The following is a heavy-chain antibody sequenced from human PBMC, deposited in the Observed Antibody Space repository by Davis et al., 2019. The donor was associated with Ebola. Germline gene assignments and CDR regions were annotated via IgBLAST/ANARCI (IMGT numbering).Heavy chain of an antibody. CDR3: AGPLDRHNWFDP. D-gene: IGHD1-1*01. Sequence: MPSETLSLTCAVSGGSISSHYWSWIRQSPGKGLEWIGYMYYSGSTNYNPSLKSRVTISAESSKNQFSLNLTSVTAADTAVYYCAGPLDRHNWFDPWGQGTLVTVSS. CDR2: MYYSGST. CDR1: GGSISSHY. V-gene: IGHV4-59*08. J-gene: IGHJ5*02.